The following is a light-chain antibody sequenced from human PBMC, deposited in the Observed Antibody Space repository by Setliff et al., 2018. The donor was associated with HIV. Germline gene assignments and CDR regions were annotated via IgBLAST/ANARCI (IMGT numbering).Light chain of an antibody. CDR1: SSDIGSYNF. CDR3: CSYAGTYTYI. V-gene: IGLV2-11*01. Sequence: QSALTQPASVSGSPGQSVTISCTGTSSDIGSYNFVSWYQQHPGKAPKLIIFEVNKRPSGVPDRFSGSKSGDTASLTISGLQSEDEADYYCCSYAGTYTYIFGPGTKVTVL. CDR2: EVN. J-gene: IGLJ1*01.